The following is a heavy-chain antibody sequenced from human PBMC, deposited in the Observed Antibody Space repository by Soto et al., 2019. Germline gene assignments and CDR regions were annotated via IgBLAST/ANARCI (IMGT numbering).Heavy chain of an antibody. CDR2: IIPIFGTA. Sequence: QVQLVQSGAEVKKPGSSVKVSCKASGGTFSSYAISWVRQAPGQGLEWMGGIIPIFGTANYAQKFQGRVTITADESTSIAYMELSRLRSEDTAVYYCASTQREVQGVILAGFGWFDPWGQGTLVTVSS. V-gene: IGHV1-69*12. J-gene: IGHJ5*02. CDR3: ASTQREVQGVILAGFGWFDP. CDR1: GGTFSSYA. D-gene: IGHD3-10*01.